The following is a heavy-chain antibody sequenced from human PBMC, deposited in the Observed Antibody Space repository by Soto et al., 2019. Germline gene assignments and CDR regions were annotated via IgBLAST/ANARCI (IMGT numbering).Heavy chain of an antibody. V-gene: IGHV3-7*01. D-gene: IGHD2-21*02. CDR2: INQDGSVE. Sequence: EVQLVESGGGLVQPGGSLRLSCVASGFTSSAYWMSWVRQAPGRGLEWVANINQDGSVEQYVDSMKGRFTISRDNAKNSLYLQMNSLRAEDTAVYYCARHSRTLPVYWGQGTLVTVSS. CDR1: GFTSSAYW. J-gene: IGHJ4*02. CDR3: ARHSRTLPVY.